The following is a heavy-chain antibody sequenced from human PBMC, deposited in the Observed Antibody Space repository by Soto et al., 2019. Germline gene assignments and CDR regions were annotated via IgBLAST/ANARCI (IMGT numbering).Heavy chain of an antibody. D-gene: IGHD4-4*01. CDR2: MNPKSANT. Sequence: QVQLVQSGAEVKKPGASVKVSCKASRYTFINYDINWVRQATGRGLEWMGWMNPKSANTGYAQNFPGRVTMTRNTSISTAYMELSTLRSEDTAVYYCTRSPAWETTVTPYYFDYWGQGTLVTVSS. CDR3: TRSPAWETTVTPYYFDY. CDR1: RYTFINYD. J-gene: IGHJ4*02. V-gene: IGHV1-8*01.